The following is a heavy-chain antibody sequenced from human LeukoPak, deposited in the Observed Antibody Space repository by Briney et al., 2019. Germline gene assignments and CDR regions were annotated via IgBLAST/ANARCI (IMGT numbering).Heavy chain of an antibody. CDR2: IKQDGSEK. CDR1: GFTFSSYW. J-gene: IGHJ4*02. CDR3: AREYPTAVTRPFDY. V-gene: IGHV3-7*01. Sequence: RGSLRLSCAASGFTFSSYWMSWVRQAPGKGLEWVANIKQDGSEKYYVDSVKGRFTISRDNAKNSLYLQMSSLRAEDTAVYYCAREYPTAVTRPFDYWGQGTLVTVSS. D-gene: IGHD4-17*01.